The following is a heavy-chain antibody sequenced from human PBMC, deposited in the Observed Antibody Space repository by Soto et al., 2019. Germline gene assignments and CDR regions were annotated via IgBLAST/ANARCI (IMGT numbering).Heavy chain of an antibody. CDR3: ARRVVKYYYGSGSANWFDP. D-gene: IGHD3-10*01. V-gene: IGHV1-69*13. CDR2: IIPIFGTA. CDR1: GGTFSSYA. J-gene: IGHJ5*02. Sequence: VASVKVSCKASGGTFSSYAISWVRQAPGQGLEWMGGIIPIFGTANYAQKFQGRVTITADESTSTAYMELSSLRSEDTAVYYCARRVVKYYYGSGSANWFDPWGQGTLVTVSS.